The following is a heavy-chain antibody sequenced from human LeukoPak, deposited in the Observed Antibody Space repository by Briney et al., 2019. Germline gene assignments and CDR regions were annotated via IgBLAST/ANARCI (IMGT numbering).Heavy chain of an antibody. CDR1: GGSISSGSYD. CDR3: ARDDGGYSSSWYPIAVAGTFDY. D-gene: IGHD6-13*01. Sequence: PSQTLSLTCTVSGGSISSGSYDWSWIRQPAGKGLEWIGRIYTSGSTNYDPSLKSRVTISVDTSKNQFSLKLGSVTTGDTAVYYCARDDGGYSSSWYPIAVAGTFDYWGQGTLVTVSS. J-gene: IGHJ4*02. CDR2: IYTSGST. V-gene: IGHV4-61*02.